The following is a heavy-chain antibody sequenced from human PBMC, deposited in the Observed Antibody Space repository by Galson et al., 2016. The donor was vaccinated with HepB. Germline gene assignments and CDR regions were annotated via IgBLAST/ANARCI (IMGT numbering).Heavy chain of an antibody. CDR3: ARPLVPVVPYAFDV. Sequence: VKKPGESLKISCKGSGYSFTTYWIGWVRQMPGRGLEWMRIIYPGDSDTRYSPSFQGQVTISADKSISTAYLQWSSLKASDTAMYYCARPLVPVVPYAFDVRGQGTMVTVSS. CDR1: GYSFTTYW. CDR2: IYPGDSDT. D-gene: IGHD2-2*01. J-gene: IGHJ3*01. V-gene: IGHV5-51*01.